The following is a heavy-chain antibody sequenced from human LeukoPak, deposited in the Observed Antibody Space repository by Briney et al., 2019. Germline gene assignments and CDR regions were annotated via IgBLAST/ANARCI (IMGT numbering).Heavy chain of an antibody. V-gene: IGHV1-8*01. CDR3: ARAGSTMVRGYYYYMDV. CDR2: MNPNSGNT. CDR1: GYTFTSYD. Sequence: ASVKVSCKASGYTFTSYDINWVRQATGQGLEWMGWMNPNSGNTGYAQKFQGRVTITADESTSTAYMELSSLRSEDTAVYYCARAGSTMVRGYYYYMDVWGKGTTVTISS. D-gene: IGHD3-10*01. J-gene: IGHJ6*03.